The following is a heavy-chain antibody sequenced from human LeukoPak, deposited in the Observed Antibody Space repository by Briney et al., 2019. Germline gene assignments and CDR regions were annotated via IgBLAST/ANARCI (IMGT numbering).Heavy chain of an antibody. CDR2: IYTSGNT. D-gene: IGHD2-15*01. Sequence: PSETLSLTCTVSGDSISSGSYYWSWIRQPAGKGLEWIGRIYTSGNTNYTPSLKGRITISVDTSKKQFSLKVSSVTAADTAVYYCARERRYCSGGSCYDFDCWGQGTLVTVSS. J-gene: IGHJ4*02. CDR3: ARERRYCSGGSCYDFDC. V-gene: IGHV4-61*02. CDR1: GDSISSGSYY.